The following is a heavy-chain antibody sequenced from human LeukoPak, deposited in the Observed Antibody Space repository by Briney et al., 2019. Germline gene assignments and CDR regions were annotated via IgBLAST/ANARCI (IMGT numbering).Heavy chain of an antibody. CDR3: ARDRVYNWFDP. CDR1: GGSISSGDYY. V-gene: IGHV4-30-4*08. Sequence: SEILSLTCTVSGGSISSGDYYWSWIRQPPGKGLEWIGYIYYSGSTYYNPSLKSRLTISVDTSKNQFSLKLSSVTAADTAVYYCARDRVYNWFDPWGQGTLVTVSS. CDR2: IYYSGST. J-gene: IGHJ5*02.